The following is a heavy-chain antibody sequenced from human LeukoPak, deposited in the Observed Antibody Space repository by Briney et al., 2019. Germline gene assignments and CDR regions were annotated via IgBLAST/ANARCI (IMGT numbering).Heavy chain of an antibody. CDR2: INSDGGST. D-gene: IGHD3-9*01. Sequence: PGGSLRLSCAASGFTFSSYWMHWVRQAPGKGLEWVSRINSDGGSTTYADSVKGRFTISRDNAKNTMYLQTSSLRADDSAVYYCGRGGLTGQMAAFDYWGQGALVTVST. J-gene: IGHJ4*02. CDR1: GFTFSSYW. V-gene: IGHV3-74*01. CDR3: GRGGLTGQMAAFDY.